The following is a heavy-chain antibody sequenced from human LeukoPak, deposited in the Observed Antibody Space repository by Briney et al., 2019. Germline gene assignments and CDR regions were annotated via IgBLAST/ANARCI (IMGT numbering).Heavy chain of an antibody. CDR3: AKDPEQRLAFFDY. V-gene: IGHV3-33*06. D-gene: IGHD6-25*01. Sequence: GGSLRLSCAASGFTFSSYGMHWVRQAPGKGLEWVAVIWYDGSNKYYADSVKGRFTISRDNSKNTLYLQMNSLRAEDTAVYYCAKDPEQRLAFFDYWGQGTLVTVSS. J-gene: IGHJ4*02. CDR1: GFTFSSYG. CDR2: IWYDGSNK.